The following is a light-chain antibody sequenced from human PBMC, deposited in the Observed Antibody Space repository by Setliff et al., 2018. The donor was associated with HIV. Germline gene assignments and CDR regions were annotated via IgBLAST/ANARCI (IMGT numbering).Light chain of an antibody. CDR2: DVT. V-gene: IGLV2-14*03. J-gene: IGLJ1*01. Sequence: QSVLTQPASVSGSAGQSITISCTGTTSDIGSYNYVSWYQQHPGKAPKLMISDVTNRPSGVSNRFSGSKSGNTASLTISGPQAEDEADYYCSSYTSRTPLYVFGTGTKVTVL. CDR1: TSDIGSYNY. CDR3: SSYTSRTPLYV.